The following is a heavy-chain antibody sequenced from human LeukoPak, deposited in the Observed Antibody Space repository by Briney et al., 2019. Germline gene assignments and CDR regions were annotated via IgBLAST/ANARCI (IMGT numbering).Heavy chain of an antibody. Sequence: PSETLSLTCAVYGGSFSGYYWSWIRHPPGKGLEWIGEINHSGSTSYNPSLKSRVTISVDTSKNQFSLKLSSVTAADTAVYYCARGGLRYFDWLIDYYFDYWGQGTLVTVSS. CDR1: GGSFSGYY. V-gene: IGHV4-34*01. J-gene: IGHJ4*02. CDR2: INHSGST. CDR3: ARGGLRYFDWLIDYYFDY. D-gene: IGHD3-9*01.